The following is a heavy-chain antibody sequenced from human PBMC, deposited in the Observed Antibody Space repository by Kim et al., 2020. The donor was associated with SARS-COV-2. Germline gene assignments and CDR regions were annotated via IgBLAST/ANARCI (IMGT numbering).Heavy chain of an antibody. Sequence: SETLSLTCTVSGGSISSGGYYWSWIRQHPGKGLEWIGYIYYSGSTYYNPSLKSRVTISVDTSKNQFSLKLSSVTAADTAVYYCARDSGYILRAFDIWGQGTMVTVSS. CDR1: GGSISSGGYY. J-gene: IGHJ3*02. D-gene: IGHD3-9*01. V-gene: IGHV4-31*03. CDR3: ARDSGYILRAFDI. CDR2: IYYSGST.